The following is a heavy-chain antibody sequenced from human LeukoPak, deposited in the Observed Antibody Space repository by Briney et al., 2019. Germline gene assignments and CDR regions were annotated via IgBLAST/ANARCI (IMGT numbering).Heavy chain of an antibody. CDR2: IIPIFGTA. CDR1: GGTFSSYA. CDR3: ARASGSYWWFDS. D-gene: IGHD1-26*01. V-gene: IGHV1-69*05. J-gene: IGHJ5*01. Sequence: SVKVSCKASGGTFSSYAISWVRQAPGQGLEWMGGIIPIFGTANYAQKFQGSVTMTRDTSISTVYMELSRLRSDDTAVYYCARASGSYWWFDSWGQGTLVTVSS.